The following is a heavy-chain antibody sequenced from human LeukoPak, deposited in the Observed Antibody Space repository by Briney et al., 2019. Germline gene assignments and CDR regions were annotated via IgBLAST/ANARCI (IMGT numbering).Heavy chain of an antibody. CDR2: IRYDGSNK. CDR3: AKGVSSYGDYGDVGD. V-gene: IGHV3-30*02. CDR1: GFTFSTYV. J-gene: IGHJ4*02. D-gene: IGHD4-17*01. Sequence: PGGSLRLSCAASGFTFSTYVMHWVRPAPGKGLEWVAFIRYDGSNKYYADSVRGRFTISRDNSKSVLSLQMNSLRDEDTAVYYCAKGVSSYGDYGDVGDCGQGTLVTVSS.